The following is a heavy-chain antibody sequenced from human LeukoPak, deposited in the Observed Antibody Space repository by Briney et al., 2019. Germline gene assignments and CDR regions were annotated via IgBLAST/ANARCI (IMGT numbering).Heavy chain of an antibody. V-gene: IGHV3-53*05. CDR2: IYSDNT. Sequence: PGGSLRLSCTVSGFTVSSNSMSWVRQAPGKGLEWVSFIYSDNTHYSDSVKGRFTISRDNSKNSLYLQMNSLTTEDTALYYCAKGPTIPPYYPSGSYYETKAQFDVWGQGTLVTVSS. J-gene: IGHJ4*02. CDR3: AKGPTIPPYYPSGSYYETKAQFDV. CDR1: GFTVSSNS. D-gene: IGHD3-10*01.